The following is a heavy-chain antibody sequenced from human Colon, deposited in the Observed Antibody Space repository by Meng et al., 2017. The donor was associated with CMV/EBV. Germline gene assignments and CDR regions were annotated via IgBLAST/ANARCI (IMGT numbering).Heavy chain of an antibody. CDR1: GLTVSGNY. CDR3: VRASQSNYYYGMDV. D-gene: IGHD6-6*01. Sequence: GGSLRLSCAASGLTVSGNYMSWVRQAPGKGLEWVSLIYSGDSTKYADSVKGRFTVTRDNSKSTLYLQMNSLRPEDTAVYYCVRASQSNYYYGMDVWGQGTTVTVSS. J-gene: IGHJ6*02. CDR2: IYSGDST. V-gene: IGHV3-66*02.